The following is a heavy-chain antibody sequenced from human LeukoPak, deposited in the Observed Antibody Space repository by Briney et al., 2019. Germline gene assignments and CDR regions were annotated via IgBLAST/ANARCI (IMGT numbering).Heavy chain of an antibody. CDR1: GGSFSGYY. CDR3: ARHQRRSRYCGGDCYFAY. CDR2: INHSGST. V-gene: IGHV4-34*01. Sequence: SETLSLTCAVYGGSFSGYYWSWIRQPPGKGLEWIGEINHSGSTNYNPSLKSRVTISVDTSKNQFSLKLSSVTAADTAVYYCARHQRRSRYCGGDCYFAYWGQGTLVTVSS. D-gene: IGHD2-21*02. J-gene: IGHJ4*02.